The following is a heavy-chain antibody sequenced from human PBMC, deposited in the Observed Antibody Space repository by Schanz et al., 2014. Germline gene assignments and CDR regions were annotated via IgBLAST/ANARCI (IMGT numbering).Heavy chain of an antibody. D-gene: IGHD4-17*01. CDR1: GFTLSNSD. CDR2: IGYLGDT. CDR3: ARPRVDYGEVDY. J-gene: IGHJ4*02. Sequence: EVQLVESGGGLVQPGGSLRLSCAASGFTLSNSDMHWVRQGTGKGLEWVSTIGYLGDTYYPDSVRGRFTISRDRFQNTLYLRMSSLRAEDTAVYYCARPRVDYGEVDYWGQGTLVTVSS. V-gene: IGHV3-13*01.